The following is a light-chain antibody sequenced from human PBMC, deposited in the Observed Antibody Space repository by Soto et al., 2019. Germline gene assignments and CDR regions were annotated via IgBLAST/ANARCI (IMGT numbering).Light chain of an antibody. CDR1: QSVSSNY. Sequence: DIVLTQSPDTLSLSPGERATLSCRSSQSVSSNYLAWYQQKPDQAPRLVIYDVSGRATGIPDRFSGSGSGTDFTLTISRLEPEDFAEYYCQQYGSSPTFGQGTKVEIK. CDR2: DVS. V-gene: IGKV3-20*01. J-gene: IGKJ1*01. CDR3: QQYGSSPT.